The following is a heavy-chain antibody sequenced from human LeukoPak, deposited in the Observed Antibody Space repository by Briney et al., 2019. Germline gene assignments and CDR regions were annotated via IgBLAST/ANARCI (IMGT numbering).Heavy chain of an antibody. CDR2: IYYSGST. D-gene: IGHD3-22*01. J-gene: IGHJ4*02. Sequence: SSETLSLTCTVSGGSISSSSYYWGWIRQPPGKGLEWIGSIYYSGSTYYNPSLKSRVTISVDTSKNQFSLKLSSVTAADTAVYYCARASYSYDINGWVPFDYWGQGTLVTVSS. CDR1: GGSISSSSYY. CDR3: ARASYSYDINGWVPFDY. V-gene: IGHV4-39*07.